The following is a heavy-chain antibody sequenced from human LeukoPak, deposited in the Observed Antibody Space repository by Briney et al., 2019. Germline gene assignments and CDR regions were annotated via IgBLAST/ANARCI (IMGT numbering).Heavy chain of an antibody. J-gene: IGHJ4*02. CDR2: INPDGSTT. Sequence: GWSLRLSCAASGFTFSRYWIHWVRQAPGKGLEWVSRINPDGSTTTYADSVKGRFTISRDNAKNTVYLQTNSLRAEDTAVYYCTKPDCPSTSCYTLDSWGQGILVTVSS. CDR1: GFTFSRYW. D-gene: IGHD2-2*02. V-gene: IGHV3-74*01. CDR3: TKPDCPSTSCYTLDS.